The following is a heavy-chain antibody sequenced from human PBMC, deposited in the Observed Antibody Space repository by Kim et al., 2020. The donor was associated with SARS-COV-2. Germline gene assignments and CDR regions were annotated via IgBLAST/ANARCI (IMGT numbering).Heavy chain of an antibody. V-gene: IGHV3-11*03. CDR3: ARFGVIVSRMYYFDY. Sequence: YGEVAFTISRDNAKNSLYLQMSSLGAEDTAVYYCARFGVIVSRMYYFDYWGQGTLVTVSS. J-gene: IGHJ4*02. D-gene: IGHD3-16*02.